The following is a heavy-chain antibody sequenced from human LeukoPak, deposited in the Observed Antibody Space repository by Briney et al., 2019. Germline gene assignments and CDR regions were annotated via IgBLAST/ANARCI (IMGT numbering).Heavy chain of an antibody. V-gene: IGHV4-59*01. CDR2: IYYSGST. CDR3: ATDRHSSSWYVFDY. J-gene: IGHJ4*02. CDR1: GGSISSYY. D-gene: IGHD6-13*01. Sequence: SETLSLTCTVSGGSISSYYWSWIRQPPGKGLEWIGYIYYSGSTNYNPSLKSRVTISVDTSKNQFSLKLSSVTAADTAVYYCATDRHSSSWYVFDYWGQGTPVTVSS.